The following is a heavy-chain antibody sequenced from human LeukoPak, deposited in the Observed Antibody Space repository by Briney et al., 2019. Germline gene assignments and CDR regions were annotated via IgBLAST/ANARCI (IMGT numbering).Heavy chain of an antibody. CDR1: GYTFTGYG. CDR3: ARDLEDTYDYVWGSPSSGSDY. Sequence: ASVKVSCKASGYTFTGYGISWVRQAPGQGLEWMGWISAYNGNTNYAQKLQGRVTMTTDTSTSTAYMELRSLRSDDTAVYYCARDLEDTYDYVWGSPSSGSDYWGQGTLVTVSS. CDR2: ISAYNGNT. J-gene: IGHJ4*02. D-gene: IGHD3-16*01. V-gene: IGHV1-18*01.